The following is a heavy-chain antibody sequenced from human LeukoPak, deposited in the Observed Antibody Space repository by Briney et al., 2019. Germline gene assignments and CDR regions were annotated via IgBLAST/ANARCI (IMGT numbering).Heavy chain of an antibody. CDR1: GGSLNTYY. J-gene: IGHJ4*02. Sequence: YGGSLNTYYWSWLRQSPGKGLEWIGDINHYGSTNYNPSLKSRVTMSIDTSKSHFSLNLTSVTAADTAVYYCARRDSLVVVTTFDSWGQGTLVTVSS. CDR3: ARRDSLVVVTTFDS. CDR2: INHYGST. V-gene: IGHV4-34*01. D-gene: IGHD2-2*01.